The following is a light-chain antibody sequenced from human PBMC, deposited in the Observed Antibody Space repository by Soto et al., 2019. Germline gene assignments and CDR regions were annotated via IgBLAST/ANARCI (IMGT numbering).Light chain of an antibody. CDR2: WAS. CDR3: QQYYSTPHT. CDR1: QSVLYSSNNKNY. J-gene: IGKJ4*01. Sequence: DIVMTQSPDSLAVSLGERASINCKSSQSVLYSSNNKNYLAGYQQKPGQPPKLHIYWASTRESGVPDRFSGSGSGTDFTLTISSLQDDDVAVYYCQQYYSTPHTFSGVTKVEIK. V-gene: IGKV4-1*01.